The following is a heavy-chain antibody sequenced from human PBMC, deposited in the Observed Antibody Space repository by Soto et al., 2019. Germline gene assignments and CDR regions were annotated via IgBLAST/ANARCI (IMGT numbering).Heavy chain of an antibody. CDR3: ARGRSSSWYAKTHRGESYFDY. Sequence: PSETLSLTCAVYGGSFSGYYWSWIRQPPGKGLEWIGEINHSGSTNYNPSLKSRVTISVDTSKNQFSLKLSSVTAADTAVYYCARGRSSSWYAKTHRGESYFDYWGQGTLVTVSS. V-gene: IGHV4-34*01. CDR2: INHSGST. D-gene: IGHD6-13*01. J-gene: IGHJ4*02. CDR1: GGSFSGYY.